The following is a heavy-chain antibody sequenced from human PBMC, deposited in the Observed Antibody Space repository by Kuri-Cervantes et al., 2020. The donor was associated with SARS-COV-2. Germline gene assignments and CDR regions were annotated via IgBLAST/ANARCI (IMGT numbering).Heavy chain of an antibody. CDR3: AREEGGELGEAFDY. D-gene: IGHD7-27*01. V-gene: IGHV3-21*01. CDR2: IDSSSYYI. CDR1: GFTFSGYS. J-gene: IGHJ4*02. Sequence: CAASGFTFSGYSMNWIRQAPGKGLEWVASIDSSSYYIYHADSVKGRLTISRDNAKTSVYLQMNSLKVEDTAVYYCAREEGGELGEAFDYWGQGALVTVSS.